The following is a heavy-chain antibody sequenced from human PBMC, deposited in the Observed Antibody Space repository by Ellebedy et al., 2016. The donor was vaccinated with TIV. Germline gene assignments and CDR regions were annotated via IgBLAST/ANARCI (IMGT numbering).Heavy chain of an antibody. V-gene: IGHV4-59*01. CDR2: IYYTGTT. CDR1: GGSIRNYY. Sequence: SETLSLTCSVSGGSIRNYYWSWIRLPPGKGLEWIGYIYYTGTTKYNPSLKSRASISVDMSKNQFSLKLSSVTAADTAVYYCARDPSGYAPFDYWGQGTLVTVSS. D-gene: IGHD5-12*01. J-gene: IGHJ4*02. CDR3: ARDPSGYAPFDY.